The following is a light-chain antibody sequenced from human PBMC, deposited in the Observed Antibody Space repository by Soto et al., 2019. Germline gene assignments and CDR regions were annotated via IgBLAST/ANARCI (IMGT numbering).Light chain of an antibody. CDR2: GAS. V-gene: IGKV3-15*01. Sequence: DIVMTQSQATLSVSPGERATLSCRASQSVSSNLAWYQQRPGQAPRLLIYGASTRATGIPARFSGSGSGTEYTLTISSLQSEDFAVYYCQQYNNWPPLTFGQGTRLEIK. CDR1: QSVSSN. CDR3: QQYNNWPPLT. J-gene: IGKJ5*01.